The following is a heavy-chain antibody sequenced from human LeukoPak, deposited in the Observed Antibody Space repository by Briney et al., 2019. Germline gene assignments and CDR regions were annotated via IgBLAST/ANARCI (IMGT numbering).Heavy chain of an antibody. D-gene: IGHD1-1*01. Sequence: SETLSLTCAVYGGSSSGYYWSWIRQPPGKGLEWIGEINHSGSTNYNPSLKSRVTISVDTSKNQFSLKLSSVTAADTAVYYCARGWNDALDYWGQGTLVTVSS. J-gene: IGHJ4*02. CDR3: ARGWNDALDY. CDR1: GGSSSGYY. V-gene: IGHV4-34*01. CDR2: INHSGST.